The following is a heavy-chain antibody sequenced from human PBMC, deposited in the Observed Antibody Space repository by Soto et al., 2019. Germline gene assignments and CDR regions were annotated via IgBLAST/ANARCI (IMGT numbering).Heavy chain of an antibody. D-gene: IGHD3-10*02. CDR2: IYYSGSA. CDR3: ARLLDGRKNYRRGYYFDY. J-gene: IGHJ4*02. Sequence: TSENLSLTCTVSGGSINSGGYHWSWIRQHPGKGLEWIGYIYYSGSAYYNPSLQSRITISVDTSKNQFSLKLSSVTAADTAVYYCARLLDGRKNYRRGYYFDYWGQTTLVTVSS. V-gene: IGHV4-31*03. CDR1: GGSINSGGYH.